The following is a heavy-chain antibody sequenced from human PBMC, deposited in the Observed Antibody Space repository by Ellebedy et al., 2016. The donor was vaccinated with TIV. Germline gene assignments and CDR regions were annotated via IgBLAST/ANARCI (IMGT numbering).Heavy chain of an antibody. D-gene: IGHD3-10*01. CDR3: SAAYGRVTPAY. J-gene: IGHJ4*02. Sequence: MPGGSLRLSCTVSSGSVSSFYWNWIRQPPGKGLEWIADMYYSGTTNYNPSLKSRVTISVDTAKNQFSLKLKSVTAADTAVYYCSAAYGRVTPAYWGQGTLVTVSS. V-gene: IGHV4-59*02. CDR2: MYYSGTT. CDR1: SGSVSSFY.